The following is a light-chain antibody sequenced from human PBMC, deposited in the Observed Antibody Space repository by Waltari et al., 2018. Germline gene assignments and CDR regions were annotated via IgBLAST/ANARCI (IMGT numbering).Light chain of an antibody. CDR3: QTGGHGTWV. Sequence: QLVLTQSPSASASLGASVKLTCTLDSGHSTNIIAWHQQQPEKGPRYLMKVNSDGSHSKGDEIPDCFPGSSSSSGAERYLTISSVQSEEEADYYCQTGGHGTWVFGGGTKLTVL. CDR2: VNSDGSH. CDR1: SGHSTNI. J-gene: IGLJ3*02. V-gene: IGLV4-69*01.